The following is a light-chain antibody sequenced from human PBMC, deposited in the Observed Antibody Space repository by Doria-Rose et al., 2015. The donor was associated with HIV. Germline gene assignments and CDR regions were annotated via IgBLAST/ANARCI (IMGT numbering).Light chain of an antibody. V-gene: IGKV3-20*01. CDR1: QSFSRTY. CDR3: HQYGTSWT. CDR2: DGS. J-gene: IGKJ1*01. Sequence: EIVLTQSPGTLSLSPGERATLSCRASQSFSRTYLAWYQQKPGQAPSLLIYDGSTRATGIPDRFSASGSRTDFTLTINRLEPEDFALYYCHQYGTSWTFGQGTKVEI.